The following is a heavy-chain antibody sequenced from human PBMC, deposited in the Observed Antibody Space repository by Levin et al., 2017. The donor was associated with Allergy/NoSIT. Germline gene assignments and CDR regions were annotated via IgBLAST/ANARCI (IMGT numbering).Heavy chain of an antibody. CDR3: ARGNSSGWWGSGWFDP. CDR1: GGSISSSNW. J-gene: IGHJ5*02. D-gene: IGHD6-19*01. Sequence: SETLSLTCAVSGGSISSSNWWSWVRQPPGKGLEWIGEIYHSGSTNYNPSLKSRVTISVDKSKNQFSLKLSSVTAADTAVYYCARGNSSGWWGSGWFDPWGQGTLVTVSS. CDR2: IYHSGST. V-gene: IGHV4-4*02.